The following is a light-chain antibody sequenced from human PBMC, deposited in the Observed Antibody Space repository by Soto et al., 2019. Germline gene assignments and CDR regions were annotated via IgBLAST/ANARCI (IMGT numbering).Light chain of an antibody. V-gene: IGLV2-14*01. CDR2: EVS. CDR3: SSYTTSNTQV. Sequence: QSALTQPASVSGSPGQSITISCTGTSSDLGVYNYVSWYQQHPGKAPKLIIFEVSNRPSGVSNRFSASKSGNTASLTISGLQAEDEADYYCSSYTTSNTQVFGTGTKVTVL. CDR1: SSDLGVYNY. J-gene: IGLJ1*01.